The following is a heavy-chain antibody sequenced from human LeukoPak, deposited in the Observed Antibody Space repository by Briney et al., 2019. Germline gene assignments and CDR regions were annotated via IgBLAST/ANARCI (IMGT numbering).Heavy chain of an antibody. Sequence: GGSLRLSCAASGFTFSSYSMNWVRQAPGKGLEWVSYISSSSSTIYYADSVKGRFTISRDNAKNSLYLQMNSLRAEDTAVYYCARDVNVLLWFGEFQHRGQGTLVTVSS. D-gene: IGHD3-10*01. CDR1: GFTFSSYS. CDR2: ISSSSSTI. J-gene: IGHJ1*01. CDR3: ARDVNVLLWFGEFQH. V-gene: IGHV3-48*04.